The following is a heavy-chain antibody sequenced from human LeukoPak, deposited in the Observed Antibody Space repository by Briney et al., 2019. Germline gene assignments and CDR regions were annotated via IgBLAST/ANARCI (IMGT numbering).Heavy chain of an antibody. J-gene: IGHJ4*02. Sequence: ASVKVSCKASVGTFSSYAISWVPQAPGQGREWMGRIIPIFGIANYTQNLQGRVTITADKSTSTAYMELSSLRSENTAVYYCARDTYYYDSSGYQGLFDYWGQGTLVTVSS. V-gene: IGHV1-69*04. CDR2: IIPIFGIA. CDR3: ARDTYYYDSSGYQGLFDY. D-gene: IGHD3-22*01. CDR1: VGTFSSYA.